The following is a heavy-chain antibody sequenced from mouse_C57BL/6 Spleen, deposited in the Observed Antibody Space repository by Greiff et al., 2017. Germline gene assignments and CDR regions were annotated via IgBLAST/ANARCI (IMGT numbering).Heavy chain of an antibody. D-gene: IGHD2-4*01. J-gene: IGHJ3*01. CDR1: GYTFTSYW. CDR3: ARLWYYESSPLLAY. Sequence: QVQLQQPGAELVMPGASVKLSCTASGYTFTSYWMHWVKQRPGQGLEWIGEIDPSDSYTNYNQKFKGKSTLTVDTSSSTAYMQLSRLTSEDSAVYYCARLWYYESSPLLAYWGQGTLVTVSA. V-gene: IGHV1-69*01. CDR2: IDPSDSYT.